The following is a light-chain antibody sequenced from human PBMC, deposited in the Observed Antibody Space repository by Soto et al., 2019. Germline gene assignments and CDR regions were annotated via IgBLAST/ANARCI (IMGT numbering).Light chain of an antibody. CDR3: QSFDSSLGGSGV. CDR1: TSNIGAGYE. CDR2: GHN. J-gene: IGLJ3*02. V-gene: IGLV1-40*01. Sequence: QSALTQPPSVSGAPGQRVTISCTGSTSNIGAGYEVHWYQQVPGTAPKLLVSGHNNRPSEVPDRFFGSKSGTSASLTITGLQAEDEADYYCQSFDSSLGGSGVFGGGTKVTVL.